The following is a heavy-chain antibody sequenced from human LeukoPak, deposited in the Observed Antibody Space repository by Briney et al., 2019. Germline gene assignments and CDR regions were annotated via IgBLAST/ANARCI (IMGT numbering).Heavy chain of an antibody. J-gene: IGHJ2*01. CDR1: GGSISSSSYY. D-gene: IGHD2-2*01. V-gene: IGHV4-39*07. CDR3: ARTAPDIVVYWYFDL. CDR2: IYYSGST. Sequence: SETLSLTCTISGGSISSSSYYWGWIRQPPGKGLEWIGSIYYSGSTYYNPSLKSRVTISVDTSKNQFSLKLSSVTAADTAVYYCARTAPDIVVYWYFDLWGRGTLVTVSP.